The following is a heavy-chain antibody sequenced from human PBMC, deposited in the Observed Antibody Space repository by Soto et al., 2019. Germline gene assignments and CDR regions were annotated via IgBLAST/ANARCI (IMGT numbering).Heavy chain of an antibody. D-gene: IGHD2-15*01. CDR3: ARVYCSGGSCYGIDY. Sequence: QVQLVQSGAEVKKPGASVKVSCKASGYTFTSYYMHWVRQAPGQGLEWMGIINPTSSTSYAQKFQGRVTITRDTSTSTVYMELSSLRSEDTAVYYCARVYCSGGSCYGIDYWGQGTLVTVSS. CDR2: INPTSST. CDR1: GYTFTSYY. V-gene: IGHV1-46*01. J-gene: IGHJ4*02.